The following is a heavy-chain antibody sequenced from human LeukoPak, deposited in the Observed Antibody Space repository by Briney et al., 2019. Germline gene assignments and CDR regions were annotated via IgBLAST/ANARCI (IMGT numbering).Heavy chain of an antibody. J-gene: IGHJ4*02. Sequence: GGSLRLSCADSGFTVSSNYMRWVRQAPGKGLEWVSVIYSGGSTHYADSVKGRFTISRDNSKNTLYLQMNSLRADDTAVYYCARDVKRGYGYYFDYWGQGTLVTVSS. D-gene: IGHD5-12*01. V-gene: IGHV3-66*01. CDR1: GFTVSSNY. CDR2: IYSGGST. CDR3: ARDVKRGYGYYFDY.